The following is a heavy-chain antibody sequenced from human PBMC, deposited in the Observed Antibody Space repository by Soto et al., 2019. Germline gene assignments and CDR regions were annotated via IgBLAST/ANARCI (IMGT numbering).Heavy chain of an antibody. CDR2: IYTSGST. CDR1: GGSISNYY. V-gene: IGHV4-4*07. Sequence: LSLTCTVSGGSISNYYWSWIRQPAGKGLEWIGRIYTSGSTNYNPSLKSRVTMSVDTSKNQFSLKLSSVTAADTAVYYCASYGRRDFRIQLWSDDAFDIWGQGTMVTVSS. J-gene: IGHJ3*02. D-gene: IGHD5-18*01. CDR3: ASYGRRDFRIQLWSDDAFDI.